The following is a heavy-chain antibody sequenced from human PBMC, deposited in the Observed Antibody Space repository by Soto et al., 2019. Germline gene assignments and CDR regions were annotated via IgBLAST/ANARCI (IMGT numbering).Heavy chain of an antibody. V-gene: IGHV1-69*04. D-gene: IGHD6-13*01. Sequence: SVKVSCKASVYTFTSYDINWVRQATGQGLEWMGRINPNLGITSYAQKFQGRVTITADKSTSTAYMELSSLRSEDTAVYYCARVPAMCIAALNWFDPWGKGTLVTVSS. CDR2: INPNLGIT. CDR3: ARVPAMCIAALNWFDP. J-gene: IGHJ5*02. CDR1: VYTFTSYD.